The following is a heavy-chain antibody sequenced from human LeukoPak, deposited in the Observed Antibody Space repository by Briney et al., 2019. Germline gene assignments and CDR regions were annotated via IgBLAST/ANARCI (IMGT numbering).Heavy chain of an antibody. J-gene: IGHJ3*02. Sequence: SETLSLTCTVSGYSISSGYYWGWIRHPPGKGLEWIGGIYHSESTYYNPSLKSRVTISVDTSKNLFSLKVSSVTAADTAVYYCARDYDILTGDDAFDIWGQGTMVAVSS. CDR3: ARDYDILTGDDAFDI. CDR1: GYSISSGYY. V-gene: IGHV4-38-2*02. CDR2: IYHSEST. D-gene: IGHD3-9*01.